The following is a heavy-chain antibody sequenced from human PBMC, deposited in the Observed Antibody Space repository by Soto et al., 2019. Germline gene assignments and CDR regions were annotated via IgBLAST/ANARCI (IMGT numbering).Heavy chain of an antibody. CDR3: ARVRGVAVAADAFDI. CDR1: GYTFTGYY. D-gene: IGHD6-19*01. J-gene: IGHJ3*02. CDR2: INPNSGGT. V-gene: IGHV1-2*04. Sequence: ASVKVSCKASGYTFTGYYMHWVRQAPGQGLEWMGWINPNSGGTNYAQKFQGWVTMTRDTSISTAYMELSRLRSDDTAVYYCARVRGVAVAADAFDIWGQGTMVTVSS.